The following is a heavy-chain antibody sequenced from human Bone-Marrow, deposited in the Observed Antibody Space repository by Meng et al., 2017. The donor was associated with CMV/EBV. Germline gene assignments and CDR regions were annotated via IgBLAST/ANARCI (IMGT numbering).Heavy chain of an antibody. D-gene: IGHD3-3*01. CDR3: ARGPYYDFWSGYYTSSWFDP. J-gene: IGHJ5*02. CDR2: INHSGST. CDR1: GGYFSGYY. V-gene: IGHV4-34*01. Sequence: SETLSLTCAVYGGYFSGYYWSWIRQPPGKGLEWIGEINHSGSTNYNPSLKSRVTISVDTSKNQFSLKLSSVTAADTAVYYCARGPYYDFWSGYYTSSWFDPWGQGTLVTVSS.